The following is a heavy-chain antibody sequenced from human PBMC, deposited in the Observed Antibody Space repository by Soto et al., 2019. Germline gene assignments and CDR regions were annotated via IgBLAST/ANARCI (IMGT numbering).Heavy chain of an antibody. CDR1: GVTFSSYA. Sequence: SVKVSGKASGVTFSSYAISWVRPAPGQGLEWMGGIIPIFGTANYAQKFQGRVTIIADESTSTAYMELSSLRSEDTAVYYCARGRGVAATLVYWGQGTLVTVSS. CDR2: IIPIFGTA. J-gene: IGHJ4*02. CDR3: ARGRGVAATLVY. V-gene: IGHV1-69*13. D-gene: IGHD2-15*01.